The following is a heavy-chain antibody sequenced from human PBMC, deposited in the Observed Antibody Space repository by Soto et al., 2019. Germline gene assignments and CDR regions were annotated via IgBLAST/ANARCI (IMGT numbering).Heavy chain of an antibody. Sequence: QVQLVQSGAEVKKPGSSVKVSCKASGGTFSSYAISWVRQAPGQGLEWMGGTIPIFGTANYAQKFQGRVTITADESTSTAYMELSSLRSEDTAVYYCARDQVEMATNWYFDLWGRGTLVTVSS. D-gene: IGHD5-12*01. J-gene: IGHJ2*01. CDR3: ARDQVEMATNWYFDL. CDR1: GGTFSSYA. V-gene: IGHV1-69*01. CDR2: TIPIFGTA.